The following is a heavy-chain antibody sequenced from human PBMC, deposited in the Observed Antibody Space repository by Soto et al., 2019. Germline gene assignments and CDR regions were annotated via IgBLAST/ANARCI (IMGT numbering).Heavy chain of an antibody. CDR3: ARPYLYYYYYMDV. D-gene: IGHD2-21*01. Sequence: GESLKISCAASGFTFSSYWMSWVRQAPGKGLEWVANIKQDGSEKYYVDSVKGRFTISRDNAKNSLYLQMNSLRAEDTAVYYCARPYLYYYYYMDVWGKGTTVTVSS. CDR2: IKQDGSEK. CDR1: GFTFSSYW. J-gene: IGHJ6*03. V-gene: IGHV3-7*01.